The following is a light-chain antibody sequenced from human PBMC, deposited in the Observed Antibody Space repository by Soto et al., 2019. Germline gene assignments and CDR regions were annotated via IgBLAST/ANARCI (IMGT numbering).Light chain of an antibody. V-gene: IGKV1-27*01. CDR1: QAITNY. CDR3: QNYNCPPK. Sequence: DIQMTQSPYSLSASVRDRVTITCWASQAITNYLAWYQRKPGRVPKLLIYAASTLRSGGPSRFSGSGSATYLTLTISILQPDVVANYYCQNYNCPPKFGQGTKVDIK. J-gene: IGKJ1*01. CDR2: AAS.